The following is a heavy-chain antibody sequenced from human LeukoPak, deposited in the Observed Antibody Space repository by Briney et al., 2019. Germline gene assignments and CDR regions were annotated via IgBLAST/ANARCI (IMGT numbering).Heavy chain of an antibody. Sequence: SETLSLTCTVSGGSISSYYWSWIRHPPGKGREGIGYIYYNGITNYNPSLTSRVTISVDTSKNQFSLKLSSVTAADTAVYYCARAGGYGSGNSAWGQGTLVTVPS. J-gene: IGHJ5*02. D-gene: IGHD3-10*01. CDR2: IYYNGIT. CDR3: ARAGGYGSGNSA. V-gene: IGHV4-59*01. CDR1: GGSISSYY.